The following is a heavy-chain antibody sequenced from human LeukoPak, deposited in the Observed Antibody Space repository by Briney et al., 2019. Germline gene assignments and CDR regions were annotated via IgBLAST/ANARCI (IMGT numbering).Heavy chain of an antibody. D-gene: IGHD2-2*01. CDR2: IYYSGST. V-gene: IGHV4-59*12. CDR1: GGSISSYH. CDR3: ARDTGETGGYCSSTSCYPGAFDI. Sequence: PSETLSLTCTVSGGSISSYHWIWIRQSPGKGLEWIGYIYYSGSTNYNPSLKSRVTMSVDTSKNQFSLKLTSVTAADTAVYYCARDTGETGGYCSSTSCYPGAFDIWGQGTMVTVSS. J-gene: IGHJ3*02.